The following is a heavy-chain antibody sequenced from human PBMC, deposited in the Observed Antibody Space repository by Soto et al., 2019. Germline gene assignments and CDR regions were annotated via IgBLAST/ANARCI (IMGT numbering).Heavy chain of an antibody. Sequence: QVQLVQSGAELRKPGASVKVSCKTSGYTSSNYDVSWVRQAPGQGLEWMGRISAYNNHTNYALNFQGRVTLTTDTSTSTPYMELRSLRSDDTAVYYCVGCGIACYESVNAVDMWGQATLVTVSS. J-gene: IGHJ3*02. CDR3: VGCGIACYESVNAVDM. CDR1: GYTSSNYD. V-gene: IGHV1-18*01. CDR2: ISAYNNHT. D-gene: IGHD2-21*01.